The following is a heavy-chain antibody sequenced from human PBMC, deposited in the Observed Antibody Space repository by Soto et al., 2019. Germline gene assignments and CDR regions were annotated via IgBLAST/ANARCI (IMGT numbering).Heavy chain of an antibody. V-gene: IGHV1-3*01. Sequence: ASVKVSCKASGYTFTSYAMHWVRQAPGQRLEWMGWINAGNGNTKYSQKFQDRVTITRDTSASTAYMELSGLRSEDTAVYSCARDLRFGLPDYWGQGTLVTVSS. J-gene: IGHJ4*02. CDR3: ARDLRFGLPDY. CDR2: INAGNGNT. CDR1: GYTFTSYA. D-gene: IGHD3-10*01.